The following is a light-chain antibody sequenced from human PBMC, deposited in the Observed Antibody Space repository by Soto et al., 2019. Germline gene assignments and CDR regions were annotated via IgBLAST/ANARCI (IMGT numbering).Light chain of an antibody. Sequence: IQLTQSPSSLSASVGDRVTITCRASQGISSYLAWYQQKPGKAPKLLIYAASTLQSGVPSRFSGSGSGTDFTLTTISLQPEDSSIYYCQLANSFPTFGRGTRVDLK. V-gene: IGKV1-9*01. CDR1: QGISSY. CDR3: QLANSFPT. J-gene: IGKJ1*01. CDR2: AAS.